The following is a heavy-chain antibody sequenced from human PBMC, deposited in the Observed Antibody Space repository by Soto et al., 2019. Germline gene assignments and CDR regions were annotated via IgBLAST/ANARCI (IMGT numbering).Heavy chain of an antibody. V-gene: IGHV3-21*01. CDR1: GFTFSSYS. J-gene: IGHJ6*02. Sequence: PGGSLRLSCAASGFTFSSYSMNWVRQAPGKGLEWVSSISSSSSYIYYADSVKGRFTISRDNAKNSLYLQMNSLRAEDTAVYYCARETGYSGYGIYYYYYYGMDVWGQGTTVTVS. CDR3: ARETGYSGYGIYYYYYYGMDV. CDR2: ISSSSSYI. D-gene: IGHD5-12*01.